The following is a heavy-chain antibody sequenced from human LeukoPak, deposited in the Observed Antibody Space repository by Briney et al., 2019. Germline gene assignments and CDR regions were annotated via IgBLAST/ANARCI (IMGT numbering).Heavy chain of an antibody. D-gene: IGHD6-25*01. CDR3: AKGSAAGRPYYFDY. CDR2: IDSTGACT. V-gene: IGHV3-23*01. J-gene: IGHJ4*02. CDR1: GFIFSNYA. Sequence: GGSLRLSCAASGFIFSNYAMSWVRQAPGKGLEWVSAIDSTGACTWYADSVKGRFTISKDSSKTILHLQMNSLRAEDAAVYFCAKGSAAGRPYYFDYWGQGTLVTVSS.